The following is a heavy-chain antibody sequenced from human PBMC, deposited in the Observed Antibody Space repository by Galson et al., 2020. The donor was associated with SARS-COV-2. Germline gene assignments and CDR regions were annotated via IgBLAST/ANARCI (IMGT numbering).Heavy chain of an antibody. J-gene: IGHJ6*02. Sequence: GESLKISCAASGFTFSSYAMHWVRQAPGKGLEWVAVISYDGSNKYYADSVKGRFTISRDNSKNTLYLQMNSLRAEDTAVYYCARVGPYGGKGYYYYGRDVWGQGTTVTVSS. CDR3: ARVGPYGGKGYYYYGRDV. D-gene: IGHD4-17*01. V-gene: IGHV3-30*04. CDR2: ISYDGSNK. CDR1: GFTFSSYA.